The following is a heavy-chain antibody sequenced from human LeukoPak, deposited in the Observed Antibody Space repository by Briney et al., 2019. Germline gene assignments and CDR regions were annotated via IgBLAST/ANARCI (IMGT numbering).Heavy chain of an antibody. CDR2: IYYSGST. CDR3: ARRTGNYDTNWFDP. V-gene: IGHV4-59*08. J-gene: IGHJ5*02. D-gene: IGHD1-7*01. Sequence: SETLSLTCTVSGGSMSNYYWSWIRQPPGKGLEWIGYIYYSGSTNYNPSLKSRVTISVDTSKNQFSLKLSSVTAADTAVYYCARRTGNYDTNWFDPWGQGTLVTVSS. CDR1: GGSMSNYY.